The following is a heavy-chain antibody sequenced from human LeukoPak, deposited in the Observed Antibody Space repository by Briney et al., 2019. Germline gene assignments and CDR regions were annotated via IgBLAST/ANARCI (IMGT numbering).Heavy chain of an antibody. CDR1: GYTFTSYD. CDR3: ARGGYSSSWYGDYYYYMDV. CDR2: MNPNSGNT. Sequence: ASVKVSCKASGYTFTSYDINWVRQATGQGLEWMGWMNPNSGNTGYAQKFQGRVTITRNTSISTAYMELSSLRSEDTAVYYCARGGYSSSWYGDYYYYMDVWGKGTTVTVSS. J-gene: IGHJ6*03. D-gene: IGHD6-13*01. V-gene: IGHV1-8*03.